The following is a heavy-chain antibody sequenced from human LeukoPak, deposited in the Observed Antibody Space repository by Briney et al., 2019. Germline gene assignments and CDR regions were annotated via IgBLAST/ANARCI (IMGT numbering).Heavy chain of an antibody. Sequence: SETLSLTCTVSGGSISSSSYYWGWIRQPPGKGLEWIGSIYYSGSTYYNPSLKSRVTISVDTSKNQFSLKLSSVTAADTAVYYCASSYDFWSSLLDYWGQGTLVTVSS. V-gene: IGHV4-39*01. J-gene: IGHJ4*02. CDR1: GGSISSSSYY. D-gene: IGHD3-3*01. CDR3: ASSYDFWSSLLDY. CDR2: IYYSGST.